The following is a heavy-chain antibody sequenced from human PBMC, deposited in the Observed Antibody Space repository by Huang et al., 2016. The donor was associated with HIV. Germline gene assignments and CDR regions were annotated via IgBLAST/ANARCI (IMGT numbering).Heavy chain of an antibody. D-gene: IGHD5-18*01. CDR2: IYPDDSDT. Sequence: EEQLVQSGAEVKKPGESLKISCEGSGYSFAKYWIGWVRQSPGKGLEWMGIIYPDDSDTRYSPSFQGQVSISADKSISTADLQWSSLKASDTAMYYCARLDTARNYYYYGLDVWGQGTSVIVSS. J-gene: IGHJ6*02. CDR3: ARLDTARNYYYYGLDV. CDR1: GYSFAKYW. V-gene: IGHV5-51*01.